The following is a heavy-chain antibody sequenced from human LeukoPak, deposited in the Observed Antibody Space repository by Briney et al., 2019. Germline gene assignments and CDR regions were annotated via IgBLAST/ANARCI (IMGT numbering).Heavy chain of an antibody. CDR3: TRRYNYDSSGYYYVRDAFDI. J-gene: IGHJ3*02. CDR2: IRSKAYGGTT. D-gene: IGHD3-22*01. V-gene: IGHV3-49*04. Sequence: GRSLRLSCTASGFTFGDYVMSWVRQAPGKGLEWVGFIRSKAYGGTTKNAASVKGRFTISRDDSRSIAYLQMNSLKTEDTAVYYCTRRYNYDSSGYYYVRDAFDIWGQGTMVTVSS. CDR1: GFTFGDYV.